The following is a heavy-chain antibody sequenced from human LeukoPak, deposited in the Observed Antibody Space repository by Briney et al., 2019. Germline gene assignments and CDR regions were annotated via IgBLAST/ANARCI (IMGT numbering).Heavy chain of an antibody. CDR1: GYTFTSHG. Sequence: ASVKVSCKASGYTFTSHGISWVRQAPGQGLEWMGWISAYNGNTNYAQKLQGRVTMTTDTSTSTAYMELRSLRSDDTAVYYCARGDYDILTGYFSYYFDYWGQGTLVTVSS. CDR3: ARGDYDILTGYFSYYFDY. J-gene: IGHJ4*02. CDR2: ISAYNGNT. D-gene: IGHD3-9*01. V-gene: IGHV1-18*01.